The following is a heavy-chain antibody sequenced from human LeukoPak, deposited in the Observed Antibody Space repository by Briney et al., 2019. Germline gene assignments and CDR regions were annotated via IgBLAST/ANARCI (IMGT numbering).Heavy chain of an antibody. Sequence: GESLKISCKGSGYSFISCWIGWVRQMPGKGLEWMGIIYPDDSGTTYSPSFQGQVTISADKSISTAYLQWSSLKSSDTAMYYCARRASTPFFDYWGQGTLVTVSS. D-gene: IGHD2-2*01. CDR2: IYPDDSGT. V-gene: IGHV5-51*01. CDR1: GYSFISCW. J-gene: IGHJ4*02. CDR3: ARRASTPFFDY.